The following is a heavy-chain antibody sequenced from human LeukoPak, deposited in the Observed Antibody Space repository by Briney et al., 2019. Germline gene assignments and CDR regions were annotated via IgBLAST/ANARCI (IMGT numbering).Heavy chain of an antibody. J-gene: IGHJ4*02. D-gene: IGHD1-1*01. CDR1: GFTFSDAW. CDR3: ARETTGHGDEFDY. CDR2: ISSSGSTI. V-gene: IGHV3-11*04. Sequence: GGSLRLSCAASGFTFSDAWMSWIRQAPGKGLEWVSYISSSGSTIYYADSVKGRFTISRDNAKNSLYLQMNSLRAEDTAVYYCARETTGHGDEFDYWGQGTLVTVSS.